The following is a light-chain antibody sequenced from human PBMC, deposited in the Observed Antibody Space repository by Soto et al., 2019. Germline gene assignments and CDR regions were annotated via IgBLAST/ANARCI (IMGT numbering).Light chain of an antibody. Sequence: DIQMTQSPSSLSASVGDRVTITCRASQSISSYLNWYQQKPGKAPKLLIYAASSLQSGVPSRFSGSGSGTDFTLTISSLQVEDFATYYCQQSYNTPLTFGGGTKVEIK. CDR2: AAS. CDR3: QQSYNTPLT. CDR1: QSISSY. V-gene: IGKV1-39*01. J-gene: IGKJ4*01.